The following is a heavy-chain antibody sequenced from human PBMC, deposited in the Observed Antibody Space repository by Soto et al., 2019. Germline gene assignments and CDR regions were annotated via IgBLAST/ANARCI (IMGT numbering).Heavy chain of an antibody. J-gene: IGHJ4*02. V-gene: IGHV6-1*01. CDR3: ARDPSGYSSGWYGTSFDY. D-gene: IGHD6-19*01. CDR2: TYYRSKWYN. CDR1: GDSVSSNSAA. Sequence: SPTLSLTCAISGDSVSSNSAAWNWIRQSPSRGLEWLGRTYYRSKWYNDYAVSVKSRITINPDTSKNQFSLQLNSVTPEDTAVYYCARDPSGYSSGWYGTSFDYWGQGTLVTVSS.